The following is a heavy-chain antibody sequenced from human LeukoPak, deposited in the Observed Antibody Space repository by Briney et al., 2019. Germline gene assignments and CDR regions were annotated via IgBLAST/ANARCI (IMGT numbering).Heavy chain of an antibody. Sequence: PSETLSLTCAVYGGSFSGYYWSWIRQPPGKGLEWIGEIIHSGSTNYNPSLKSRVTISVDTSKNQFSLKLSSVTAADTAVYYCAGGISPKGMGGRRFDYWGQGTLVTVSS. CDR3: AGGISPKGMGGRRFDY. V-gene: IGHV4-34*01. CDR1: GGSFSGYY. J-gene: IGHJ4*02. CDR2: IIHSGST. D-gene: IGHD1-26*01.